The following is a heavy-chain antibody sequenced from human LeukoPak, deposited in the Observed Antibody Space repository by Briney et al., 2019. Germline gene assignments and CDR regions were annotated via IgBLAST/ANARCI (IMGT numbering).Heavy chain of an antibody. CDR1: GYTLTELS. V-gene: IGHV1-24*01. J-gene: IGHJ4*01. CDR3: ETXXXXFLEWLDFDY. Sequence: ASVKVSCKVSGYTLTELSMHWVRQAPGKGLEWMGGFDPEDGETIYAQKFQGRVTMTEDTSTDTAYMELSSLRSEDTAGYYCETXXXXFLEWLDFDYWGHGTLVTVSS. D-gene: IGHD3-3*01. CDR2: FDPEDGET.